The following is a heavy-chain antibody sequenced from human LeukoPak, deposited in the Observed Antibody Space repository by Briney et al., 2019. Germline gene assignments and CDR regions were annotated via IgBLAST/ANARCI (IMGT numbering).Heavy chain of an antibody. J-gene: IGHJ6*03. CDR3: ARGDILSYYVDV. V-gene: IGHV3-33*01. Sequence: GRSLRLSCAASGFTFSSYGMHWVRQAPGKGLEWVAVIWYDGSNKYYADSVKGRFTISRDNSKNTLYLQMNSLRAEDTAVYYCARGDILSYYVDVWGKGTTVTVSS. D-gene: IGHD3-9*01. CDR2: IWYDGSNK. CDR1: GFTFSSYG.